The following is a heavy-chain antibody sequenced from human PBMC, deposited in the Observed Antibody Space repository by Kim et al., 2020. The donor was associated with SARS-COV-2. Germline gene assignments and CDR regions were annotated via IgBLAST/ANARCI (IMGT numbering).Heavy chain of an antibody. CDR1: GYTFTTYG. D-gene: IGHD6-13*01. Sequence: ASVKVSCKASGYTFTTYGISWVRQAPGQGLEWMGWISPYNGNTNYAQNLQGRVTMTTDTSTSTAYMDLRSLRSDETAVYYCARDLSSSSGYYGFWGQGTLGTVSS. CDR3: ARDLSSSSGYYGF. V-gene: IGHV1-18*01. CDR2: ISPYNGNT. J-gene: IGHJ4*02.